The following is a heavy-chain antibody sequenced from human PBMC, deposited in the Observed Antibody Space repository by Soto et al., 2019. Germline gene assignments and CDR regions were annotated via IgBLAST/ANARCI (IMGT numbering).Heavy chain of an antibody. CDR1: GVTFSSYA. D-gene: IGHD3-3*02. CDR2: ISSNGGST. Sequence: GGSLRLSCAASGVTFSSYAMHWVREAQGKGLEYVSAISSNGGSTYYANSVKGRFTISRDNSKNTLYLQMGSLRAEDMAVYYCARVAFLDYYYHMDVWGKGTTVTVPS. J-gene: IGHJ6*03. CDR3: ARVAFLDYYYHMDV. V-gene: IGHV3-64*01.